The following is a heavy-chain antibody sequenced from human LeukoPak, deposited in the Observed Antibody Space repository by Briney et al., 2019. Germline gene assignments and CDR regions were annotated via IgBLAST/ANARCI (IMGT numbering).Heavy chain of an antibody. CDR2: MNPNSGNT. Sequence: GASVKVSCKASGYTFTSYDINWVRQAIGQGLEWMGWMNPNSGNTGYAQKFQGRVTMTRNTSISTAYMELSSLRSEDTAVYYCARFNVRGGGLFDYWGQGTLVTVSS. V-gene: IGHV1-8*01. D-gene: IGHD3-10*01. CDR1: GYTFTSYD. CDR3: ARFNVRGGGLFDY. J-gene: IGHJ4*02.